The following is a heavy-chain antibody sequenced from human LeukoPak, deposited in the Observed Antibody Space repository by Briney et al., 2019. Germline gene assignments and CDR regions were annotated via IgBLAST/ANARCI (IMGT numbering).Heavy chain of an antibody. D-gene: IGHD2-21*01. V-gene: IGHV4-39*01. Sequence: SETLSLTCTVSGGSISSSSYYWGWIRQPPGKGLEWIGNGYYSGNTYQNPSLKSRVTISVDTSKNQFSLKLSSVTAADTAVYYCARQGGDEVFDYGGQGTLVTVSS. CDR1: GGSISSSSYY. CDR3: ARQGGDEVFDY. J-gene: IGHJ4*02. CDR2: GYYSGNT.